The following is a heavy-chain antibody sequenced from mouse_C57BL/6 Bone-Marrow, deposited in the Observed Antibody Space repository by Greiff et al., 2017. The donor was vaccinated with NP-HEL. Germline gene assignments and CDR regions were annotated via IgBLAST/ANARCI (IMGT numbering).Heavy chain of an antibody. V-gene: IGHV1-82*01. J-gene: IGHJ1*03. CDR3: ARSPEYYGSSYWYFDV. Sequence: QVQLQQSGPELVKPGASVKISCKASGYAFSSSWMNWVKQRPGKGLEWIGRIYPGDGDTNYNGKFKGKATLTADKSSSTAYMQLSSLPSEDSAVYFCARSPEYYGSSYWYFDVWGTGTTVTVSS. D-gene: IGHD1-1*01. CDR2: IYPGDGDT. CDR1: GYAFSSSW.